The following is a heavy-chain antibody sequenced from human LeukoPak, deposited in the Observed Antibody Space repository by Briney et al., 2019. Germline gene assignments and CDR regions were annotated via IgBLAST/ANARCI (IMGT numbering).Heavy chain of an antibody. Sequence: ASVKVSCKASGYTFTSYDINWVRQATGQGLEWMGWMNPNSGNTGYAQKFQGRVTMTRNTSISTAYMELSSLRSEDTAVYYCARELGSSSSLDYWGQGILVTVSS. CDR1: GYTFTSYD. D-gene: IGHD6-6*01. CDR2: MNPNSGNT. V-gene: IGHV1-8*01. CDR3: ARELGSSSSLDY. J-gene: IGHJ4*02.